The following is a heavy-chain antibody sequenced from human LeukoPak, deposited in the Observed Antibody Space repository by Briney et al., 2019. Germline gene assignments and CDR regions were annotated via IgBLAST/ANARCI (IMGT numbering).Heavy chain of an antibody. J-gene: IGHJ3*01. D-gene: IGHD3-9*01. CDR1: GVSISSSNYY. CDR3: ARAYYDILSGYHPGAFDL. V-gene: IGHV4-39*07. CDR2: ISYSGST. Sequence: NSSETLSLTCTVSGVSISSSNYYWGWIRQPPGKGLEWIGSISYSGSTYYSPSLKSRVTISVDTSKNQFSLKLSSVTAADTAVYSCARAYYDILSGYHPGAFDLWGQGTMVTVSS.